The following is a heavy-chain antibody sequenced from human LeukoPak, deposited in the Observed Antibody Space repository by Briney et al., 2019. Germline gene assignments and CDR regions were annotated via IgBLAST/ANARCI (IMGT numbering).Heavy chain of an antibody. V-gene: IGHV1-2*02. Sequence: GASVKVSCKASGYTFTSYDINWVRQAPGQGLEWMGWINPNSGGTNYAQKFQGRVTMTRDTSISTAYMELSRLRSDDTAVYYCARVSSSWPEYYFDYWGQGTLVTVSS. CDR2: INPNSGGT. D-gene: IGHD6-13*01. CDR3: ARVSSSWPEYYFDY. CDR1: GYTFTSYD. J-gene: IGHJ4*02.